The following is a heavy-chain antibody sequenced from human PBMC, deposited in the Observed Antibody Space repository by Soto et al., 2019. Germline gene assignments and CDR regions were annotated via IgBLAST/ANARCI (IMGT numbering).Heavy chain of an antibody. J-gene: IGHJ4*02. Sequence: SETLSLTCTVSGGSISSSSYYWSWSRQPPGKGLQLIGYIFYRGGTAYNPSLKSRVTISLDMSKKQFSLRLSSVTAADTATYYCARPQMVQKVIDYWGQGTLVTVSS. CDR1: GGSISSSSYY. V-gene: IGHV4-61*01. CDR3: ARPQMVQKVIDY. D-gene: IGHD2-8*01. CDR2: IFYRGGT.